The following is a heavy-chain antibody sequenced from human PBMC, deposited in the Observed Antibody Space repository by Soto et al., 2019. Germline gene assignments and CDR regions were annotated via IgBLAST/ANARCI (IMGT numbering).Heavy chain of an antibody. D-gene: IGHD2-21*01. Sequence: QVQMVESGGGLVQPGRSLRLTCTASGVNFNRFAIHCVRQAPVKGLEWVAVISYDGNNDSVAVPLQDRFAISRDNAQNTVFLQIDDVRVEDTARYDCARDPSTPYWGGPEDHWGQGSLVIVSS. J-gene: IGHJ4*02. CDR2: ISYDGNND. V-gene: IGHV3-30*09. CDR3: ARDPSTPYWGGPEDH. CDR1: GVNFNRFA.